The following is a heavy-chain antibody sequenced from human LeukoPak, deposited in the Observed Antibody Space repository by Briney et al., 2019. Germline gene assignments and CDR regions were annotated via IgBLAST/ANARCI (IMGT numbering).Heavy chain of an antibody. Sequence: PSETLSLTCTVSGGSISSSSYYWGWIRQPPGKGLEWIGIIYYSGSTYYNPSLKSRVTISVDTSKNQFSLKLSSVTAADTAVYYCARGRHLTAAAGKRDWFDPWGQGTLVTVSS. J-gene: IGHJ5*02. D-gene: IGHD6-13*01. CDR1: GGSISSSSYY. V-gene: IGHV4-39*07. CDR2: IYYSGST. CDR3: ARGRHLTAAAGKRDWFDP.